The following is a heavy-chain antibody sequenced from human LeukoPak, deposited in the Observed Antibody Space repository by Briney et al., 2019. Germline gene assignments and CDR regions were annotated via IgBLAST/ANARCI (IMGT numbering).Heavy chain of an antibody. CDR3: AKQRWDAVTTYFYFDY. D-gene: IGHD4-17*01. CDR1: GFTFSSFA. Sequence: QPGGSLRLSCAASGFTFSSFAMSWVRQAPGKGLEWVSAISGSGGSTYYAHSVKGRFTISRDNSKNTLYLQVNSLRAEGTAVYYCAKQRWDAVTTYFYFDYWGQGTLVTVSS. CDR2: ISGSGGST. J-gene: IGHJ4*02. V-gene: IGHV3-23*01.